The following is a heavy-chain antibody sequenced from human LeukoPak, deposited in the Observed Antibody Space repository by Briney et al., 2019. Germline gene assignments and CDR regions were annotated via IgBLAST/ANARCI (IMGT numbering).Heavy chain of an antibody. Sequence: GGSLRLSCAASGFTFSSYAMSWVRQAPGKGLEWVSVIRGSGGGTYYADSVKGRFTISRDNSKNTVYLQMNSLRAEDTAVYYCVKARMPHCGTDCLESWGQGTLVTVSS. J-gene: IGHJ4*02. V-gene: IGHV3-23*01. CDR3: VKARMPHCGTDCLES. CDR2: IRGSGGGT. CDR1: GFTFSSYA. D-gene: IGHD2-21*02.